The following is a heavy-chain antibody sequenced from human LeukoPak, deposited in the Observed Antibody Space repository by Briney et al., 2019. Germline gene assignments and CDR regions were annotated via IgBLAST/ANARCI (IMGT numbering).Heavy chain of an antibody. Sequence: GGSLRLSCAASGFTFSSYEMNWVRQAPGKGLEWVSYISSSGSTIYYADSVKGRFAISRDNAKNSLYLQMNSLRAEDTAVYYCARGGYDSSGFDYWGQGTLVTVSS. CDR2: ISSSGSTI. D-gene: IGHD3-22*01. V-gene: IGHV3-48*03. J-gene: IGHJ4*02. CDR3: ARGGYDSSGFDY. CDR1: GFTFSSYE.